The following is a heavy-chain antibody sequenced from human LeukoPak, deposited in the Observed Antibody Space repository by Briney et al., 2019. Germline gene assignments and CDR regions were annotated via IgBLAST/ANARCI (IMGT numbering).Heavy chain of an antibody. CDR3: AKGDTAPSFGYYDILAGYFYYYYMDV. Sequence: SVKVSCKASGYTFTSYTISWVRQAPGQGLEWMGRIIPILGIANYAQKFQSRVTITADKSTSTAYMELSSLRSEDTAVYYCAKGDTAPSFGYYDILAGYFYYYYMDVWGKGTTVTVSS. J-gene: IGHJ6*03. V-gene: IGHV1-69*02. D-gene: IGHD3-9*01. CDR2: IIPILGIA. CDR1: GYTFTSYT.